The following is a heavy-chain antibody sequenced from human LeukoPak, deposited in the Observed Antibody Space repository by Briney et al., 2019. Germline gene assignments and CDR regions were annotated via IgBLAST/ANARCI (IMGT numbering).Heavy chain of an antibody. CDR3: ASSRSGYSSGWYSRQLDY. Sequence: AASVKVSCKASGYTFTGYYMHWVRQAPGQGLEWMGWINPNSGGTNYAQKFQGRVTMTRDTSISTAYMELSRLRSDDTAVYYCASSRSGYSSGWYSRQLDYWGQGTLVTVSS. CDR1: GYTFTGYY. V-gene: IGHV1-2*02. J-gene: IGHJ4*02. CDR2: INPNSGGT. D-gene: IGHD6-19*01.